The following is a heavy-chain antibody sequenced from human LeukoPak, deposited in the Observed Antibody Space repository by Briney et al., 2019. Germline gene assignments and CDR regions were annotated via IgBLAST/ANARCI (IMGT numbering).Heavy chain of an antibody. CDR1: GFNFSTFS. V-gene: IGHV3-21*06. CDR2: ISYYSTFI. D-gene: IGHD1-1*01. J-gene: IGHJ4*02. CDR3: ARGVDVYNSYLDF. Sequence: PGGTLRLSCEGSGFNFSTFSLNWVRQAPRKGQEWVSSISYYSTFIDYSDSVNSRLSTSTDNTPNSVYLQMNSLRDDDTAAYFCARGVDVYNSYLDFWGQGTLLTVSS.